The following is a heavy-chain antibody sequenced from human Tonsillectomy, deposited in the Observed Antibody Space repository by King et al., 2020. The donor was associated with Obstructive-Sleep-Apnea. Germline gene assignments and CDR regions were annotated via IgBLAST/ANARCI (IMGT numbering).Heavy chain of an antibody. J-gene: IGHJ4*02. CDR3: ARGYWRFDY. CDR1: GGSFSGYY. V-gene: IGHV4-34*01. CDR2: VNHSGST. Sequence: VQLQQWGAELLKPSETLSLPCVVYGGSFSGYYWSWIRQPPGKGLEWIGEVNHSGSTNYNPSLKSRVTISVDTSKNQFSLKLNSVTAADTAVYYCARGYWRFDYWGQGTLVTVSS. D-gene: IGHD2-8*02.